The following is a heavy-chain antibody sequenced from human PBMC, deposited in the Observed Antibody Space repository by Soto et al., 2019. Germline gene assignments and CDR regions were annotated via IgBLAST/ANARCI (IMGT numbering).Heavy chain of an antibody. Sequence: EVQLVESGGGLVQPGGSLRLSCAASGFTSSSYWMHWVREAPGKGLVWVSRISSDGTSTNYADSVKGRFTISRDNAKNTVYLEMNSLRAEDTAVYYCARNWYYYDTSDHFSADAFDIWGQGTTVTVSS. CDR1: GFTSSSYW. V-gene: IGHV3-74*01. D-gene: IGHD3-22*01. J-gene: IGHJ3*02. CDR3: ARNWYYYDTSDHFSADAFDI. CDR2: ISSDGTST.